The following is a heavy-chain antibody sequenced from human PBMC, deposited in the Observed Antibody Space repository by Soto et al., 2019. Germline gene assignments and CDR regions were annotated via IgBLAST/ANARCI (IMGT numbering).Heavy chain of an antibody. CDR2: INAGNGNT. CDR1: GYTFTSYA. D-gene: IGHD3-10*01. J-gene: IGHJ6*02. CDR3: ARSHSALWFGELSPYYYYGMDV. V-gene: IGHV1-3*01. Sequence: QVPLVQSGAEVKKPGASVKVSCKASGYTFTSYAMHWVRQAPGQRLEWMGWINAGNGNTKYSQKFQGRVTITRDTSASTAYMELSSLRSEDTAVYYCARSHSALWFGELSPYYYYGMDVWGQGTTVTVSS.